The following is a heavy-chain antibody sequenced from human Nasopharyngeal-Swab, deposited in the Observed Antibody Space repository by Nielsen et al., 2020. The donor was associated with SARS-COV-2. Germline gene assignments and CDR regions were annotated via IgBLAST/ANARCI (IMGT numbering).Heavy chain of an antibody. V-gene: IGHV3-30*03. D-gene: IGHD6-19*01. J-gene: IGHJ4*02. Sequence: GESLKISCAASGFTFSNYGMHWVRQAPGKGLEWVAVIQYDGSNKYYADSVKGRFTISRDNSKNTLYLQMNSLRAEDTAVYYCARGPWKQWLVLLVASPFDYWGQGTLVTVSS. CDR2: IQYDGSNK. CDR1: GFTFSNYG. CDR3: ARGPWKQWLVLLVASPFDY.